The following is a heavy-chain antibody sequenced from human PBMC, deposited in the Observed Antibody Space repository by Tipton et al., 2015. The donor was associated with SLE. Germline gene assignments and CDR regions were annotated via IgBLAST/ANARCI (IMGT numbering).Heavy chain of an antibody. D-gene: IGHD6-19*01. CDR2: IYYSGST. J-gene: IGHJ4*02. CDR3: ASHNSGFWFDY. Sequence: TLSLTCTVSGGSISSHYWSWIRQPPGKGLEWIGYIYYSGSTNYNPSLKSRISISVDTSENQFSLRLNSVTAADTGVFYCASHNSGFWFDYWGQGILVTVSS. V-gene: IGHV4-59*08. CDR1: GGSISSHY.